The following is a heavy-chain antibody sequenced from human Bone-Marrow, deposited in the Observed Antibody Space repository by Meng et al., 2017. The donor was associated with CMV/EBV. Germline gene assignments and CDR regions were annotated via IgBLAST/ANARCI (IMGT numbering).Heavy chain of an antibody. CDR1: GFTFSDYY. V-gene: IGHV3-11*01. CDR3: ARGHTNYYDSSGYFDY. CDR2: ISSSGSTI. J-gene: IGHJ4*02. D-gene: IGHD3-22*01. Sequence: GGSLRLSCAASGFTFSDYYMSWIRQAPGKGLEWVSYISSSGSTIYYADSVKGRFTISRDNAKNSLYLQMNSLRAEDTAVYYCARGHTNYYDSSGYFDYWGQGTLVTVSS.